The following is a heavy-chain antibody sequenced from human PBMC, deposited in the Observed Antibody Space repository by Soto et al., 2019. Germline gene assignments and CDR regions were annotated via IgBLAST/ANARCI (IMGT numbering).Heavy chain of an antibody. CDR3: ASPNPQPGSGFLFDY. CDR1: GGTFSSYT. CDR2: IIPILGIT. V-gene: IGHV1-69*02. J-gene: IGHJ4*02. Sequence: QVQLVQSGAEVKKPGSSVKVSCKASGGTFSSYTISWVRQAPGQGLEWMGRIIPILGITNYAQKSQGRVTITAAKSTSTAYLELSSLRSEDTAVYYCASPNPQPGSGFLFDYWGQGTLVTVSS. D-gene: IGHD2-21*01.